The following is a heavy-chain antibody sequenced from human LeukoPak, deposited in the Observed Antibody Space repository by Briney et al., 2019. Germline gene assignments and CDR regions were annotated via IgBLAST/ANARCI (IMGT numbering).Heavy chain of an antibody. CDR3: ARQYSGSYGFDY. J-gene: IGHJ4*02. Sequence: SETLSLTCTVSGGSISSYYWSWIRQPPGKGLEWIGYIYYSGSTNYNPSHKSRVTISVDTSKNQLSLRLSSVTAADTAVYYCARQYSGSYGFDYWGQGTLVTVSS. V-gene: IGHV4-59*01. CDR2: IYYSGST. D-gene: IGHD1-26*01. CDR1: GGSISSYY.